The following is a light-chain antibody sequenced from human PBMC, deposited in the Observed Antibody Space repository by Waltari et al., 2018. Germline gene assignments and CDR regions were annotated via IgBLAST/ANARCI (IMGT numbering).Light chain of an antibody. CDR3: ASYTSSNTVI. V-gene: IGLV2-14*03. Sequence: QSALTQPASVSGSAGQSTAISCSGTNSDIGRYHYVSWYQQHPGNAPNLIIYDVSRWPSGVSNRFIGSKSGITASLAISGLQAEDEGDYFCASYTSSNTVIFGGGTRVTVL. CDR1: NSDIGRYHY. J-gene: IGLJ2*01. CDR2: DVS.